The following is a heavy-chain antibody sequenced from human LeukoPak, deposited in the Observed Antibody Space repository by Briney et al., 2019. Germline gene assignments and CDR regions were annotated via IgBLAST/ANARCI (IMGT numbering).Heavy chain of an antibody. V-gene: IGHV3-30*04. Sequence: TGGSLRLSCAASGFIFSRYSMNWVRQAPGKGLEWVACITDDGRKTYHADSVKGRFTISRDDSKNTIYLQMSSLTPEDTAVYYCARNEADWGQGTMVTVSS. CDR2: ITDDGRKT. J-gene: IGHJ3*01. CDR1: GFIFSRYS. CDR3: ARNEAD.